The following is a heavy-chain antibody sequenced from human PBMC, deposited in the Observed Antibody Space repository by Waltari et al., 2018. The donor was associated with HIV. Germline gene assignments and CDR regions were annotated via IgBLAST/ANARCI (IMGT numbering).Heavy chain of an antibody. CDR1: GYTFTSYA. CDR2: INTNTGNP. Sequence: QVQLVQSGSELKKPGASVKVSCKASGYTFTSYAMNWVRQAPGQGLEWMGWINTNTGNPTDAKGFKGRFVFSLYTSVSTAYLQISSLKAEDTAVYYCARVGGIAVAPYWFDPWGQGTLVTVSS. CDR3: ARVGGIAVAPYWFDP. J-gene: IGHJ5*02. V-gene: IGHV7-4-1*02. D-gene: IGHD6-19*01.